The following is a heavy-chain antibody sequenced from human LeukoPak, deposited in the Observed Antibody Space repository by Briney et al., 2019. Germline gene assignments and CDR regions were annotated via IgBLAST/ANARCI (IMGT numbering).Heavy chain of an antibody. Sequence: SETLSLTCAVYGGSFSGYYWSWIRQPPGKGLEWIGEINHSGSTNYNPSLKSRVTISVDTSKNQFSLELSSVTAADTAVYYCARHVTRGFHTVFNWFDPWGQGTLVTVSS. CDR1: GGSFSGYY. CDR2: INHSGST. V-gene: IGHV4-34*01. J-gene: IGHJ5*02. CDR3: ARHVTRGFHTVFNWFDP. D-gene: IGHD4-17*01.